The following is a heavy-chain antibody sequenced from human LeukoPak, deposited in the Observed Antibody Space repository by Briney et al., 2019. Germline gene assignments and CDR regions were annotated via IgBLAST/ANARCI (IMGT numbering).Heavy chain of an antibody. V-gene: IGHV4-39*07. J-gene: IGHJ3*02. Sequence: SETLSLTCTVSGGSISSSSYYWGWIPQPPGKGLEWIGNIFYSGSTYYNPSLKHRVTMSVDTSRNQFSLKLSSVTAADTAVYYCARDHGSGSYYSYPDAFDIWGQGTMVTVSS. CDR2: IFYSGST. CDR3: ARDHGSGSYYSYPDAFDI. D-gene: IGHD3-10*01. CDR1: GGSISSSSYY.